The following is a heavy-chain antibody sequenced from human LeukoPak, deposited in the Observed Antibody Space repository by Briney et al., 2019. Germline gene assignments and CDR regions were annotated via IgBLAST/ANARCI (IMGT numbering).Heavy chain of an antibody. Sequence: GESLKISCKGSGYRFTSYWIGWVRQMPGKGLEWMGIINPGDSDTRYSPSFQGQVTISADKSISTAYLQWSSLKASDTAMYYCARHPDCTRTSCYVDYYGMDVWGQGTTVTVSS. V-gene: IGHV5-51*01. J-gene: IGHJ6*02. CDR1: GYRFTSYW. CDR3: ARHPDCTRTSCYVDYYGMDV. CDR2: INPGDSDT. D-gene: IGHD2-2*01.